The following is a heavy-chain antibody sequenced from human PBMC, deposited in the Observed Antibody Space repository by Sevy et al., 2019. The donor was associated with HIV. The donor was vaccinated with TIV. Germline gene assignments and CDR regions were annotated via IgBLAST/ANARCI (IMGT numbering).Heavy chain of an antibody. V-gene: IGHV3-23*01. J-gene: IGHJ5*02. Sequence: GGSLRLSCAASGFTFSSYAMSWVRQAPGKGLEWVSAISGSGGSTYYADSVKGRFTISRDNSKNTLYLQMNSLRVEDTAVYYCAKGPIVVVPAAMDWFDPWGQGTLVTVSS. CDR2: ISGSGGST. CDR3: AKGPIVVVPAAMDWFDP. CDR1: GFTFSSYA. D-gene: IGHD2-2*01.